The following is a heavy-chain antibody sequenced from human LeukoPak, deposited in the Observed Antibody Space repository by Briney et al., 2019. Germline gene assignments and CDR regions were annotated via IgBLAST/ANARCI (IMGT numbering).Heavy chain of an antibody. CDR2: ISIDGGRT. J-gene: IGHJ6*03. V-gene: IGHV3-23*01. D-gene: IGHD6-25*01. CDR1: GFTFSSYA. Sequence: GGSLRLSCAASGFTFSSYAMSWVRQAPGKGPEWVSTISIDGGRTYYADSVKGRFTLSRDTSKNTLYLQMNRLRAEDTAVYYCARKEIGSSRYHNMDVSGKKTTVTVS. CDR3: ARKEIGSSRYHNMDV.